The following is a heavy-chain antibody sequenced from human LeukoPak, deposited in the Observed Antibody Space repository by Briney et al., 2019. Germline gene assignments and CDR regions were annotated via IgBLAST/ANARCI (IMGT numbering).Heavy chain of an antibody. J-gene: IGHJ5*02. CDR2: INHSGST. CDR3: ARGFYCSSTSCYRNWFDP. V-gene: IGHV4-34*01. CDR1: GGSFSGYY. D-gene: IGHD2-2*02. Sequence: SETLSLTCAVYGGSFSGYYWSWIRQPPGKGLEWIGEINHSGSTNYNPSLKSRVSISVDTSKNQFSLKLSSVTAADTAVYYCARGFYCSSTSCYRNWFDPWAREPWSPSPQ.